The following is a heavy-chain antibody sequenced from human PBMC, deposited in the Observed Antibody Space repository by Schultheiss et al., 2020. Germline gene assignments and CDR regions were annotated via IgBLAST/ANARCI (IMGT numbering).Heavy chain of an antibody. J-gene: IGHJ4*02. V-gene: IGHV4-39*07. Sequence: SETLSLTCTVSGGSISSGGYYWSWIRQHPGKGLEWIGEINHSGSTNYNPSLKSRVTISVDTSKNQFSLKLSSVTAADTAVYYCARGYSSGWYGSSFDYWGQGTLVTVSS. D-gene: IGHD6-19*01. CDR2: INHSGST. CDR3: ARGYSSGWYGSSFDY. CDR1: GGSISSGGYY.